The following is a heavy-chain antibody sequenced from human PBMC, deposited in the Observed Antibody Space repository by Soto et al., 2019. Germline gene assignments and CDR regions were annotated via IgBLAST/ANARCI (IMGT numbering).Heavy chain of an antibody. V-gene: IGHV4-59*08. CDR2: IYYSGSN. D-gene: IGHD6-13*01. CDR3: ARRYGSSFDY. Sequence: PSETLSLTCPVSGGSISSYYWSWIRQPPGKGLEWIGYIYYSGSNNYNPSLKSRITITVDTSKNQFSLKLSFVTAADTAVYYCARRYGSSFDYWGQGTLVTVSS. CDR1: GGSISSYY. J-gene: IGHJ4*02.